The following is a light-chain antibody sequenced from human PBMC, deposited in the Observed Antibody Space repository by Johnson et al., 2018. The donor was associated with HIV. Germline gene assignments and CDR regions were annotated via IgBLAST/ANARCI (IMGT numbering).Light chain of an antibody. CDR1: SSNIGNNY. CDR2: DNN. V-gene: IGLV1-51*01. Sequence: QSVLTQPPSVSAAPGQKVSISCSGSSSNIGNNYVSWYQQFPGTAPKLLIYDNNKRPSGIPDRFSGSKSGTSATLGITGLQTGDEADHYCGTWDSSLSAGPYGSGTGTKFTVL. J-gene: IGLJ1*01. CDR3: GTWDSSLSAGPYG.